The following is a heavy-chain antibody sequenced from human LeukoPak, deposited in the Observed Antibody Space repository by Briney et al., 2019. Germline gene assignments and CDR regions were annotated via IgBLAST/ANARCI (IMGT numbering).Heavy chain of an antibody. Sequence: GGSLRLSCVGSGFTFGSYEMNWVRQAPGKGLEWLSYITASGSTTYYAESLKGRFSISRDNANKSLFLQMNSLRAEDTAVYYCARESSSSWSSNFDYWGQGTLVTVSS. V-gene: IGHV3-48*03. D-gene: IGHD6-13*01. J-gene: IGHJ4*02. CDR1: GFTFGSYE. CDR3: ARESSSSWSSNFDY. CDR2: ITASGSTT.